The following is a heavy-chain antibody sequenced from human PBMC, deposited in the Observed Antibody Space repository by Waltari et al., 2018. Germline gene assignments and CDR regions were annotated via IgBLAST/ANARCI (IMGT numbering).Heavy chain of an antibody. CDR3: VKSDCGGGGCKLVDF. D-gene: IGHD2-15*01. V-gene: IGHV3-64D*08. Sequence: EVQLVESGGGLVQPGGSLRLSCSASGFIFISYTMHWVRQAAGKGMEYVSGSSSNRDNTYYTDSVKSRFTISRDNTKNTLYLQMSSLRGEDTAVYYCVKSDCGGGGCKLVDFWGQGTLVTVSS. J-gene: IGHJ4*02. CDR2: SSSNRDNT. CDR1: GFIFISYT.